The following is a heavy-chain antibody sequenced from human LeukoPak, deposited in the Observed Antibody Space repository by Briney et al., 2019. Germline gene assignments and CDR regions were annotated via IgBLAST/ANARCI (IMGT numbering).Heavy chain of an antibody. CDR3: ARELRDIVVVPAWGTHDAFDI. D-gene: IGHD2-2*01. J-gene: IGHJ3*02. V-gene: IGHV1-46*01. CDR1: GYTFTSYY. CDR2: INPSGGST. Sequence: GASVTVSCTASGYTFTSYYMHWVRQAPGQGLEWMGIINPSGGSTSYAQKFQGRVTMTRDTSTSTVYMELSSLRSEDTAVYYCARELRDIVVVPAWGTHDAFDIWGQGTMVTVSS.